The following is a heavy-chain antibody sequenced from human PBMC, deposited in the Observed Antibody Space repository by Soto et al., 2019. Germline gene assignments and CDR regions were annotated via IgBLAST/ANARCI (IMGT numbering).Heavy chain of an antibody. CDR3: ARDRSGYQELDY. D-gene: IGHD3-3*01. Sequence: SETLSLTCTVSGGSISSGGYYWSWIRQHPGKGLEWIGYIYYSGSTYYNPSLKSRVTISVDTSKNQFSLELSSVTAADTAVYYCARDRSGYQELDYWGQGTLVTVSS. CDR2: IYYSGST. J-gene: IGHJ4*02. V-gene: IGHV4-31*03. CDR1: GGSISSGGYY.